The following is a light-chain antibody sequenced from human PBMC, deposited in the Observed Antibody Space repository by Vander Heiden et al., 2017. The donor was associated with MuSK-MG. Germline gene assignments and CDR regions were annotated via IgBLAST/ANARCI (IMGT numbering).Light chain of an antibody. CDR2: KAS. J-gene: IGKJ1*01. CDR1: QSIGTL. V-gene: IGKV1-5*03. Sequence: DVQMTQSPSTLSASVGDRVTITCRARQSIGTLLAWYQCKPGKAPKLLIYKASDSYVGVASRFSGSGPGTEFTLTISSLQSDDFANYYCQQDKFYSRTFGQGTKVEGK. CDR3: QQDKFYSRT.